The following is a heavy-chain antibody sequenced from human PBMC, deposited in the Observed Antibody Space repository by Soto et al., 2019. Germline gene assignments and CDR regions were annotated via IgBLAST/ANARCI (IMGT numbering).Heavy chain of an antibody. CDR3: ASSRALATISYFDY. Sequence: ASVKVSCKASGYTFTSYDINWVRQATGQGLEWMGWMNPNSGNTGYAQKFQGRVTMTRNTSISTAYMELSSLRSEDTAVYYCASSRALATISYFDYWGQGILVPVSS. J-gene: IGHJ4*02. CDR2: MNPNSGNT. CDR1: GYTFTSYD. D-gene: IGHD5-12*01. V-gene: IGHV1-8*01.